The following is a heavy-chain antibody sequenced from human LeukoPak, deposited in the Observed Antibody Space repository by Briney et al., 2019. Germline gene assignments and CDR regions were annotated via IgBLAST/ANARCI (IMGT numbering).Heavy chain of an antibody. CDR3: ARDPRNVGLAP. V-gene: IGHV3-74*01. J-gene: IGHJ5*02. CDR2: NNGDGSTT. CDR1: GFSLSGYW. D-gene: IGHD2-15*01. Sequence: GGSLRLSCVASGFSLSGYWMYWVRQAPGKGLMYISRNNGDGSTTNYADVVKGRFTMSRDNVKNTLYLQMNSLRVEETAVYYCARDPRNVGLAPWGQGTLVTVSS.